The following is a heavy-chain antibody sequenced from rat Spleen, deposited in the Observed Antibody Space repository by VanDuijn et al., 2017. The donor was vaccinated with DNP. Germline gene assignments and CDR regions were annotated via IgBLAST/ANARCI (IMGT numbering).Heavy chain of an antibody. CDR1: GFTLSDYG. J-gene: IGHJ2*01. D-gene: IGHD1-4*01. V-gene: IGHV5S13*01. Sequence: EVQLVESGGGLVQPGSPLKLSCAASGFTLSDYGMNWIRQAPGKGLEWVASISTGGGITYYRDSVKGRFTISRDNAKSTLYLQMDSLRSEDTATYYCAGRPPPTRGPFDYWGQGVTVTVSS. CDR2: ISTGGGIT. CDR3: AGRPPPTRGPFDY.